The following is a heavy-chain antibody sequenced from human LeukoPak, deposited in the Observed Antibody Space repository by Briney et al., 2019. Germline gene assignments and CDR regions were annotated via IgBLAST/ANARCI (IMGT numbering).Heavy chain of an antibody. CDR2: INPSGGST. D-gene: IGHD2-15*01. J-gene: IGHJ1*01. V-gene: IGHV1-46*01. CDR3: ARDSSDIRSLIAH. Sequence: ASVRVSCKASGYTFTSYYMHWVRQAPGQGLEWMGIINPSGGSTSYAQKFQGRVTMTRDTSTSTVYMELSSLRSEDTAVYYCARDSSDIRSLIAHWGQGTLVIVSS. CDR1: GYTFTSYY.